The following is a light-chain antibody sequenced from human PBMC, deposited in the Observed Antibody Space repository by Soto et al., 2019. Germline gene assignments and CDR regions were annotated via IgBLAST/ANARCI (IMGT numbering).Light chain of an antibody. CDR3: QEYNARPPGT. Sequence: TQSPASLSASSGEEITLSCRASQSIKNYLAWYQHKPGQAPRLLFYDASIRATGIPARFSAGGSRTDFPLVISTLQSEDAAVCYFQEYNARPPGTFGQGTKVQIK. J-gene: IGKJ1*01. CDR1: QSIKNY. CDR2: DAS. V-gene: IGKV3D-15*03.